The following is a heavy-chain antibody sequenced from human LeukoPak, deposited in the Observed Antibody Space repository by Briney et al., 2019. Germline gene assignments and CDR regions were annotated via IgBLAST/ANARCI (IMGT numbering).Heavy chain of an antibody. D-gene: IGHD3-10*01. V-gene: IGHV4-34*01. J-gene: IGHJ5*02. Sequence: SETLSLTCAVYGGSFSGYYWSWIRQPPGKGLEWIGEINHSGSTNYNPSLKSRGTISVDTSKNQFSLKLSSVTAADTAVYYCARDGGYYGSGMWNWFDPWGQGTLVTVSS. CDR2: INHSGST. CDR3: ARDGGYYGSGMWNWFDP. CDR1: GGSFSGYY.